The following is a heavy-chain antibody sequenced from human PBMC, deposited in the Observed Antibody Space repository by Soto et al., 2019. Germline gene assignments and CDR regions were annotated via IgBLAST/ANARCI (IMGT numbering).Heavy chain of an antibody. J-gene: IGHJ6*04. CDR2: IRSRANNFAT. CDR3: ARGQGASIGDYYYHGMDV. CDR1: GFIFSGSA. V-gene: IGHV3-73*02. Sequence: EVQLVESGGGLVQPGGSLKLSCAASGFIFSGSAIHWVRRASGKGLEWVGRIRSRANNFATSSAASVKGRFTFSRDDSKNTAYLQMNTLKPEDTAVYYCARGQGASIGDYYYHGMDVWGKGTTVTVSS. D-gene: IGHD2-2*02.